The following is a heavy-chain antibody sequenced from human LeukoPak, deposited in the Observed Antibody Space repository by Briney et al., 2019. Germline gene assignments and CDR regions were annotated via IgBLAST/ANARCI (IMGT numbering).Heavy chain of an antibody. V-gene: IGHV1-46*01. D-gene: IGHD1-26*01. CDR2: INPSGGST. J-gene: IGHJ4*02. CDR3: ARDGPGRELELLSDVY. CDR1: GYTFTSYY. Sequence: ASVKASCQAFGYTFTSYYMHLVRQAPGQGLEWMGLINPSGGSTSYAQKFQGRVTMTRDTSTSTVYMELRSLRSDDTAVYYCARDGPGRELELLSDVYWGQRTLVTVSS.